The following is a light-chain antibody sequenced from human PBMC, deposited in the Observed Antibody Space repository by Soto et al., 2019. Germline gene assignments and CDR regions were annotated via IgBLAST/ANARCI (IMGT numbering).Light chain of an antibody. V-gene: IGLV1-47*01. Sequence: QSVLTQPPSASGTPGQRVTIPCSGRNSNIGINSVHWYQQVPGTAPKLLISRNDQRPAGVPDRFSGSKSGTSASLDISGLRSEDEADYYCASWDDGLDGGEFGGGTKLTVL. CDR1: NSNIGINS. J-gene: IGLJ3*02. CDR3: ASWDDGLDGGE. CDR2: RND.